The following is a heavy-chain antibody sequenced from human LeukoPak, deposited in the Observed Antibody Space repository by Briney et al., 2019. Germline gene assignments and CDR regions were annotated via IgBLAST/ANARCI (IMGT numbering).Heavy chain of an antibody. J-gene: IGHJ3*02. V-gene: IGHV3-21*06. CDR2: ISSSSSYI. D-gene: IGHD3-9*01. CDR3: ARDTYDILTGYYKWAFDI. CDR1: GFTFSSYT. Sequence: KPGGSLRLSCAASGFTFSSYTMNWVRQAAGKGLEWVSSISSSSSYIYYADSVKGRFTISRDNAKNSLYLQMNSLRAEDTAVYYCARDTYDILTGYYKWAFDIWGQGTMVTISS.